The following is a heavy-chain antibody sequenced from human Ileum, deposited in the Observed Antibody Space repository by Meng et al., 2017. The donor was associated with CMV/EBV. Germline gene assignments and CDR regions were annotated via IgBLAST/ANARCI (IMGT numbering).Heavy chain of an antibody. Sequence: ACGLTFRGQAMHWVRQSPGKGLEWMSVISYDGSKTYFADSVKGRFTISRDNSKNTLFLQMNDLRAADTAVYYCARDPRGYGYGLFDYWGLGTLVTVSS. CDR3: ARDPRGYGYGLFDY. V-gene: IGHV3-30-3*01. J-gene: IGHJ4*02. D-gene: IGHD5-18*01. CDR2: ISYDGSKT. CDR1: GLTFRGQA.